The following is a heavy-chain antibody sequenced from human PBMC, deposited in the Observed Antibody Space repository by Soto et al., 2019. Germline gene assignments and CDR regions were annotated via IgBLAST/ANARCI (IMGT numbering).Heavy chain of an antibody. D-gene: IGHD3-10*01. Sequence: SETLSLTCTVSGGSISSRSYYWGWIRQPPGKGLEWIGSIYYSGNTYYNPSLKSRVTISVDTSKNQFSLKLSSVSAADTAVYYCASVYYFGSGSQYNGFDPWGQGALVNGSS. CDR3: ASVYYFGSGSQYNGFDP. V-gene: IGHV4-39*01. CDR1: GGSISSRSYY. J-gene: IGHJ5*02. CDR2: IYYSGNT.